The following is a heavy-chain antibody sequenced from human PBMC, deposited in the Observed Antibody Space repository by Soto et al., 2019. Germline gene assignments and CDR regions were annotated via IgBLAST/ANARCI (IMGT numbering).Heavy chain of an antibody. V-gene: IGHV1-3*01. J-gene: IGHJ4*02. Sequence: QVQLVQSGAEVKKPGASVKVSCKASGYTFTSYAMHWVRQAPGQRLEWMGWINAGNGNTKYSRKFQGRVTITRDTSASTAYLELSSLRSEDTAVYYCARDLQADYWGQGTLVTVSS. CDR2: INAGNGNT. CDR3: ARDLQADY. CDR1: GYTFTSYA.